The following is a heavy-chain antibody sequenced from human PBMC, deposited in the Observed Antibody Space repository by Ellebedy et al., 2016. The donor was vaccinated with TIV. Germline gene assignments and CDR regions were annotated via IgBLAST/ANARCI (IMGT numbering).Heavy chain of an antibody. CDR1: GFTFSSYS. CDR2: ISSSSSTI. CDR3: ARSPATGTVDY. V-gene: IGHV3-48*01. D-gene: IGHD1-1*01. J-gene: IGHJ4*01. Sequence: GGSLRLXXAASGFTFSSYSMNWVRQAPGKGLEWVSYISSSSSTIYYADSVKGRFTISRDNAKNSLYLQLNSLRAEDTAVYYCARSPATGTVDYWGHGTLVTVSS.